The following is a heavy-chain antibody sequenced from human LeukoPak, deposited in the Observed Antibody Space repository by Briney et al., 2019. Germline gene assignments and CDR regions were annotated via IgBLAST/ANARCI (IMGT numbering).Heavy chain of an antibody. D-gene: IGHD3-22*01. CDR3: ASLLNLGSYYYDSSGYPDY. Sequence: SETLSLTCTVSGGSISSSSYYWGWIRQPPGKGLEWIGSIYYSGSTYYNPSLKSRVTISVDTSKNQFSLKLSSVTAADTAVYYCASLLNLGSYYYDSSGYPDYWGQGTLVTVSS. J-gene: IGHJ4*02. CDR1: GGSISSSSYY. V-gene: IGHV4-39*01. CDR2: IYYSGST.